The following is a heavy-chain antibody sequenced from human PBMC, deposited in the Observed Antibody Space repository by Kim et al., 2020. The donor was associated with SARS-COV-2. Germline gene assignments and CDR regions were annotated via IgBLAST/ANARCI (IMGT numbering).Heavy chain of an antibody. D-gene: IGHD6-13*01. V-gene: IGHV5-10-1*01. J-gene: IGHJ4*02. CDR3: ARGDIAAADTLEGDFDY. CDR1: GYSFTSYW. CDR2: IDPSDSYT. Sequence: GESLKISCKGSGYSFTSYWISWVRQMPGKGLEWMGRIDPSDSYTNYSPSFQGHVTISADKSISTAYLQWSSLKASDTAMYYCARGDIAAADTLEGDFDYWGQGTLVTVSS.